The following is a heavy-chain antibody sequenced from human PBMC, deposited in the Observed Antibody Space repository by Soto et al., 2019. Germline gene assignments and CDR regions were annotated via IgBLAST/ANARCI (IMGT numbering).Heavy chain of an antibody. V-gene: IGHV1-18*01. Sequence: ASVKVSCKASGYTFTSYGISWVRQAPGQGLEWMGWISAYNGNTNYAQKLQGRVTMTTDTSTSTAYMELRSLRSDDTAVYYCARGRRIAVAGTRGWFDPWGQGTLVTVSS. CDR1: GYTFTSYG. CDR3: ARGRRIAVAGTRGWFDP. D-gene: IGHD6-19*01. CDR2: ISAYNGNT. J-gene: IGHJ5*02.